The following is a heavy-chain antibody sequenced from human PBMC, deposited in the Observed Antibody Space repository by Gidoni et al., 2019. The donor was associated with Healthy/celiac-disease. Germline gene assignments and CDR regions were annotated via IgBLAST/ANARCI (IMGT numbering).Heavy chain of an antibody. J-gene: IGHJ3*02. CDR1: GVPIRGSA. Sequence: EVQLLESGGGLVQPGGYLSLAGTAAGVPIRGSAMRWARQAPGKGLGWVSAISGSGGSTYYADSVKGRFTISRDNSKNTLYLQMNSLRAEDTAVYYCAKDRGSKLVYEYSSSSSAFDIWGQGTMVTVSS. CDR2: ISGSGGST. V-gene: IGHV3-23*01. D-gene: IGHD6-6*01. CDR3: AKDRGSKLVYEYSSSSSAFDI.